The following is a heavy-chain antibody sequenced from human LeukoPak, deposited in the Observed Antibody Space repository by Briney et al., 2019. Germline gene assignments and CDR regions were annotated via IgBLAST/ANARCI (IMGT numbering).Heavy chain of an antibody. CDR1: GFTFSDYG. CDR2: IWNDGSNK. V-gene: IGHV3-33*06. CDR3: AKDAQRGFDYSNSLEY. Sequence: PGGSLRLSCAASGFTFSDYGMHWVRQAPGKGLEWVAVIWNDGSNKYYADSVKGRFTIYRDDSQNMLYLQMDSLRAEDTAVYYCAKDAQRGFDYSNSLEYWGQGALVTVSS. J-gene: IGHJ4*02. D-gene: IGHD4-11*01.